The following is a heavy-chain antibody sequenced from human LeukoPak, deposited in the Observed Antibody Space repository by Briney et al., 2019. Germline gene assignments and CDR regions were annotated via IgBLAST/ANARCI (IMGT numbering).Heavy chain of an antibody. Sequence: SGRSLRLSCAASGFTFSSYAMHWVRQAPGKGLEWVAVISYDGSNKYYADSVKGRFTISRDNSKNTLYLQMNSLRAEDTAVYYCARMYYYDSSGYYSAFDIWGQGTMVTVSS. CDR3: ARMYYYDSSGYYSAFDI. J-gene: IGHJ3*02. D-gene: IGHD3-22*01. V-gene: IGHV3-30*04. CDR2: ISYDGSNK. CDR1: GFTFSSYA.